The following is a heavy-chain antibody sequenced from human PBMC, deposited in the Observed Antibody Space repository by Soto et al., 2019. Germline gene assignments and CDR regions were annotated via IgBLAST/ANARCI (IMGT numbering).Heavy chain of an antibody. V-gene: IGHV3-30*18. CDR3: AKGSLPRGSYGGDY. Sequence: QVQLVESGGGVVQPGRSLRLSCAASGFTFSSYGMHWVRQAPGKGLEWVAVISYDGSNKYYADSVKGRFTISRDNSKNTLYLQMKSLRAEDTAVYYCAKGSLPRGSYGGDYWGQVTLVTVSS. CDR2: ISYDGSNK. J-gene: IGHJ4*02. D-gene: IGHD1-26*01. CDR1: GFTFSSYG.